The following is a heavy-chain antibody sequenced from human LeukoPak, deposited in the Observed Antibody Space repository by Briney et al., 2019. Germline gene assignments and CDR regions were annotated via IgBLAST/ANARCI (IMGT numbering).Heavy chain of an antibody. J-gene: IGHJ4*02. CDR3: ARWGRDDNNGWFY. D-gene: IGHD5-24*01. CDR2: IYYNGSP. V-gene: IGHV4-39*01. CDR1: GVSISSSNYY. Sequence: SETLSLTCVVSGVSISSSNYYWGWIRQPPGKGLEWIGTIYYNGSPSYSPSLKSRGTISADTSKNQFSLKLSSVTAADTAVYYCARWGRDDNNGWFYWGQGTLVTVSS.